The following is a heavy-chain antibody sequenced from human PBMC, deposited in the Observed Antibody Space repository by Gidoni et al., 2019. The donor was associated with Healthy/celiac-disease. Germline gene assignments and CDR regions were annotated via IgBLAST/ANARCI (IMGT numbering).Heavy chain of an antibody. D-gene: IGHD3-10*01. CDR3: ARYPGSGIDY. Sequence: QVQLQESGPGLVKPSETLSLTCTVSGGSISSYYWSWIRQPPGKGLEWIGYIYYSGSTNYNPSLKSRVTISVDTSKNQFSLKLSSVTAADTAVYYCARYPGSGIDYWGQGTLVTVSS. J-gene: IGHJ4*02. CDR2: IYYSGST. V-gene: IGHV4-59*01. CDR1: GGSISSYY.